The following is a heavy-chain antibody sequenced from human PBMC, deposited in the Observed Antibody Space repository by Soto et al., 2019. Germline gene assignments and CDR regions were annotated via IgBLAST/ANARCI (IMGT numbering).Heavy chain of an antibody. Sequence: QVQLVQSGAEVKKPGASVKVSCKASGYTFTNYGISWVRQSPGQGLEWMGWISAYNGNTDYAQKLQGRVTMTTDTSTRTANMEMKSLGADDTAGYYCARVGEYCVSSSWYVYWGQVTLVTVSS. J-gene: IGHJ4*02. D-gene: IGHD2-2*01. CDR3: ARVGEYCVSSSWYVY. V-gene: IGHV1-18*01. CDR2: ISAYNGNT. CDR1: GYTFTNYG.